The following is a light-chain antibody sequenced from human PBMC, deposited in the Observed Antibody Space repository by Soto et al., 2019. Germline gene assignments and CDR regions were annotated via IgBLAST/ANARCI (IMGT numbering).Light chain of an antibody. CDR2: DTS. CDR3: QQYNNWPGT. J-gene: IGKJ1*01. Sequence: EFVMTHSPATLSVSPGEGVTLSCRASQGIGDTLAWYQHKPGQTPRLLIYDTSTRATGIPTRFSGSGSGTEFTLTISSLQSEDFAVYYCQQYNNWPGTYGQGTKVDNK. CDR1: QGIGDT. V-gene: IGKV3-15*01.